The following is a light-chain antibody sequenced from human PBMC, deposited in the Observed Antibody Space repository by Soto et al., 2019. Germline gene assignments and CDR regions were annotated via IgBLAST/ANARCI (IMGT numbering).Light chain of an antibody. CDR3: QQADSFPLT. Sequence: IQITHYPSSVSASIGDTVTITXXASQDISTLLAWYQQKPGKAPKLLIYGASTLESGVPSRFSGRGSGTDFTLTISSLQPEDFATYFCQQADSFPLTFGGGTKVDIK. CDR1: QDISTL. CDR2: GAS. J-gene: IGKJ4*01. V-gene: IGKV1D-12*01.